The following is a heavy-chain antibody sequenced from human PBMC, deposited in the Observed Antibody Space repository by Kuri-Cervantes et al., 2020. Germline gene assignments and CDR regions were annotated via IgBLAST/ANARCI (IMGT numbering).Heavy chain of an antibody. D-gene: IGHD3-22*01. J-gene: IGHJ3*02. CDR3: ARLAYYYDSSGYLEREAFDI. CDR2: IYQSGST. V-gene: IGHV4-38-2*01. CDR1: GYSISSGYY. Sequence: SETLSLTCAVSGYSISSGYYWGWIRQPPGKGLEWIGSIYQSGSTYYNPSLKSRVTISVDTSKNQFSLKLSSVTAADTAVYYCARLAYYYDSSGYLEREAFDIWCQGTMVTVSS.